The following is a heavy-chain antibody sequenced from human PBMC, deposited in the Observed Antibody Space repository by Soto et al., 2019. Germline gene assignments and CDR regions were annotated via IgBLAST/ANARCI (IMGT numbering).Heavy chain of an antibody. V-gene: IGHV3-7*01. J-gene: IGHJ6*03. CDR2: IKQDGSEK. Sequence: GGSLRLSCAASGFTFSSYWMSWVRQAPGKGLEWVANIKQDGSEKYYVDSVKGRFTISRDNAKNSLYLQMNSLRAEDTAVYYCARDLDYGSGRKYYYYYYYMDVWGKGTTVTVSS. CDR1: GFTFSSYW. CDR3: ARDLDYGSGRKYYYYYYYMDV. D-gene: IGHD3-10*01.